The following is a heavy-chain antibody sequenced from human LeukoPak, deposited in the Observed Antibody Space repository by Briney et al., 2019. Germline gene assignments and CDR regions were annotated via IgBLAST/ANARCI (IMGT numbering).Heavy chain of an antibody. Sequence: GGSLRLSCAVSGFTFSNYAMSWVRQAPGKGLEWVSAVSGSGGTTYYADSVKGRFTISRDNSKNTLYLQINSLRAEDTAVYYCAKGFDYSSGWYFDYWGQGTLVTVSS. J-gene: IGHJ4*02. CDR1: GFTFSNYA. D-gene: IGHD6-19*01. V-gene: IGHV3-23*01. CDR3: AKGFDYSSGWYFDY. CDR2: VSGSGGTT.